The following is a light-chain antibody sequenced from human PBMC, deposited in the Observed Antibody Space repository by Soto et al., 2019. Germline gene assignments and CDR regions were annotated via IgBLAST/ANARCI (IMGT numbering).Light chain of an antibody. CDR1: SCNIRSNF. CDR2: GNN. CDR3: QSYDNTLSSSEVV. V-gene: IGLV1-47*02. Sequence: QAVVTQPPSASGTPGQRVTISCSGSSCNIRSNFVYWYQHLPGTAPKLLIYGNNNRPSGVPDRFSGSKSGTSASLAITGLQAEDEADYYCQSYDNTLSSSEVVFGGGTKVTVL. J-gene: IGLJ2*01.